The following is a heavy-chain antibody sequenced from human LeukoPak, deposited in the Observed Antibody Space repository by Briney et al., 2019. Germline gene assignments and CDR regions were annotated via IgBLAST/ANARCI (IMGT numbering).Heavy chain of an antibody. D-gene: IGHD6-19*01. CDR3: ARGVSSEIDAFDI. Sequence: GESLKISCAASGFTFSSYSMNWVRQAPGKGLEWVSSISGSSSYIYYADSVKGRFTISRDNAKNSLYLQMNSLRAEDTAVYYCARGVSSEIDAFDIWGQGTMVTVSS. V-gene: IGHV3-21*01. CDR2: ISGSSSYI. J-gene: IGHJ3*02. CDR1: GFTFSSYS.